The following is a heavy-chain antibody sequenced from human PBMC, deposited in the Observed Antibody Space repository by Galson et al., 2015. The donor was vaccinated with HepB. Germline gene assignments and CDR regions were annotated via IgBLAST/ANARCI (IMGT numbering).Heavy chain of an antibody. CDR2: IKSKTDGGTT. CDR1: GFTFSNAW. V-gene: IGHV3-15*01. D-gene: IGHD3-9*01. J-gene: IGHJ4*02. CDR3: TTALLVSSFDY. Sequence: SLRLSCAASGFTFSNAWMSWVRQGPGKGLEWVGRIKSKTDGGTTDYAAPVKGRFTISRDDSKNTLYLQMNSLKTEDTAVYYCTTALLVSSFDYWGQGTLVTVSS.